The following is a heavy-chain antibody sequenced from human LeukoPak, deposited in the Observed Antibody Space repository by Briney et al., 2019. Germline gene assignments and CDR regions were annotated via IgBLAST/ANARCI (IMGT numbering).Heavy chain of an antibody. CDR2: IYTIGSTI. CDR3: AREGGVGSNFDS. V-gene: IGHV3-48*03. Sequence: HPGGSLRLSCAASGFNFSYYEMNWVRQAPGKGLEWVSYIYTIGSTIYYADSVKGRFTISRDNAKNSMYLQMNSLRAEDTAVYYCAREGGVGSNFDSWGQGTLVTVSS. CDR1: GFNFSYYE. D-gene: IGHD3-3*01. J-gene: IGHJ4*02.